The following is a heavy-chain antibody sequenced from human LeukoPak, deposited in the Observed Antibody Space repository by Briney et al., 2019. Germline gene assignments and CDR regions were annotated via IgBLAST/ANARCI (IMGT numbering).Heavy chain of an antibody. CDR1: GCTFTGYY. J-gene: IGHJ5*02. D-gene: IGHD3-10*01. Sequence: ASVKVSCKASGCTFTGYYMHWVRQAPGQGLEWMGRINPNSGGTNYAQKFQGRVTMTRDTSISTAYMELSRLRSDDTAVYYCARDLLLWFGELFGNWFDPWGQGTLVTVSS. CDR3: ARDLLLWFGELFGNWFDP. V-gene: IGHV1-2*06. CDR2: INPNSGGT.